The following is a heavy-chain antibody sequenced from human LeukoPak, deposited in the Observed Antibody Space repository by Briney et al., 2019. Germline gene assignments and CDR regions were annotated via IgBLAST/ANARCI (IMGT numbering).Heavy chain of an antibody. V-gene: IGHV3-9*01. D-gene: IGHD6-13*01. J-gene: IGHJ4*02. Sequence: GGSLRLSCAASGFTFSSYAMHWVRQAPGKGLEWVSGISWNSGSIGYADSVKGRFTISRDNAKNSLYLQMNSLRAEDTALYYCAKDPAAAGTNYWGQGTLVTVSS. CDR3: AKDPAAAGTNY. CDR2: ISWNSGSI. CDR1: GFTFSSYA.